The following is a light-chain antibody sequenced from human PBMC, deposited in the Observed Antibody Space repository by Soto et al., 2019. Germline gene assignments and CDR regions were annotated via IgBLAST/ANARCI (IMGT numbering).Light chain of an antibody. Sequence: QSMLTQPPSASGTPGQRVTISCSGSSSNIGSNYVYWYQQLPGTAPKLLIYSNNQRPSGVPDRFSGSKSGTSASLAISGLRSEDEADYYCAAWDDSLSGPWVFGGGTKLTVL. CDR3: AAWDDSLSGPWV. V-gene: IGLV1-47*02. CDR2: SNN. J-gene: IGLJ3*02. CDR1: SSNIGSNY.